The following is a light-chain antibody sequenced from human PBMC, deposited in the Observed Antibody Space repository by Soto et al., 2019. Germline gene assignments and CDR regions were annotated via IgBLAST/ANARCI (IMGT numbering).Light chain of an antibody. CDR2: GAS. Sequence: EIVMTQSPATLSVSPGERATLSCRASQSVSSNLAWYQQKPGQAPRLLIYGASTRATDIPARFSASVSGTEFTLTISSLQSEDFAVYYCQQYNNWGTFGQGTKVEIK. V-gene: IGKV3-15*01. J-gene: IGKJ1*01. CDR1: QSVSSN. CDR3: QQYNNWGT.